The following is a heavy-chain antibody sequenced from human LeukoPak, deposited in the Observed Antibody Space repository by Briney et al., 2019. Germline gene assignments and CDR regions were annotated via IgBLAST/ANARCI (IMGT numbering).Heavy chain of an antibody. CDR2: IRYDGSNK. CDR1: GFTFSSYG. CDR3: AKDTGATLDY. Sequence: PGGSLRLSCAASGFTFSSYGMHWVRQAPGKGLEWVAFIRYDGSNKYYADSVKGRFTISRNNSKNTLYLQMNSLRAEDTAVYYCAKDTGATLDYWGQGTLVTVSS. D-gene: IGHD1-26*01. V-gene: IGHV3-30*02. J-gene: IGHJ4*02.